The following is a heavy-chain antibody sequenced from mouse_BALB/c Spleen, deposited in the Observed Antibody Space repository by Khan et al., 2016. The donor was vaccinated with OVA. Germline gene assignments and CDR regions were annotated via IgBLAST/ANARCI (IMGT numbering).Heavy chain of an antibody. V-gene: IGHV1S81*02. D-gene: IGHD1-1*01. CDR2: TNPTNGRT. CDR1: GYTFTSYW. CDR3: ERVKKIVATDFDY. Sequence: VQLQQSGAELVKAGASVKMSCKASGYTFTSYWMHWVKQRLGQGLEWFAETNPTNGRTYYNEKFKSKATLTVDTSSSTAYMLLSGPTFEDAAVYYCERVKKIVATDFDYWGQGTTLTVSS. J-gene: IGHJ2*01.